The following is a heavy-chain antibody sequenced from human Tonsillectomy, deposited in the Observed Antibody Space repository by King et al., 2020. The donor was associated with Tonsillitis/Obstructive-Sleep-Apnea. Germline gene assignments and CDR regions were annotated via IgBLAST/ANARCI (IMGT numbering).Heavy chain of an antibody. V-gene: IGHV3-7*04. J-gene: IGHJ4*02. CDR1: ELTFSNYW. Sequence: VQLVESGGGLVQPGGSLRLSCAASELTFSNYWMTWVRQPPGNGLEWVAIIKQDGSEKYYVDFVKGRFTISRDNAKNSLYLQMNSLRAEDTAVYYCARAILRGADYWGQGTLVTVSS. CDR3: ARAILRGADY. CDR2: IKQDGSEK. D-gene: IGHD3-10*01.